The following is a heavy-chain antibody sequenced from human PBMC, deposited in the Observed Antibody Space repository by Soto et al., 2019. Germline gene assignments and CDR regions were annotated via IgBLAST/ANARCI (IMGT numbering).Heavy chain of an antibody. V-gene: IGHV1-69*12. CDR3: ARGNHRWLQLWYFDL. D-gene: IGHD5-12*01. CDR2: IIPIFGTA. J-gene: IGHJ2*01. CDR1: GGTFSSYT. Sequence: QVQLVQSGAEVKKPGSSVTVSWKASGGTFSSYTISWVRQAPGQGLEWMGGIIPIFGTANYAQKFQGRVTITADESTITAYLELRSLRSEDTAVYYCARGNHRWLQLWYFDLWGRGTLVTVSS.